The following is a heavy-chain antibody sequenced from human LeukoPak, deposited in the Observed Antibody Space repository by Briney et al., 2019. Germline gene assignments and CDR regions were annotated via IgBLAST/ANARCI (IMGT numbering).Heavy chain of an antibody. D-gene: IGHD1-26*01. CDR2: ISYDGSNK. CDR1: GFTFSSYG. CDR3: ARGRSKDY. J-gene: IGHJ4*02. Sequence: GGSLRLSCAASGFTFSSYGIHWVRQAPGKGLEWVAVISYDGSNKYYADSVKGRFTISRDNSKNTLYLQMNSLRAEDTAVYYCARGRSKDYWGQGTLVTVSS. V-gene: IGHV3-30*19.